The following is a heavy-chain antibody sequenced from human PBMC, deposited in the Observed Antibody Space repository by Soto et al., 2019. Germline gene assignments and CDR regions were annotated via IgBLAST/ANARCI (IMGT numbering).Heavy chain of an antibody. CDR1: RFTFSTYE. J-gene: IGHJ4*02. D-gene: IGHD5-12*01. CDR3: VRYCSSTLCNGVATRTFDY. Sequence: LRLSCAASRFTFSTYEMHWVRQAPGKGLEWVSCISSSGSSVYYADSVKGRFTISRDNSRNSLYLQMNSLRDEDTALYYCVRYCSSTLCNGVATRTFDYWGQGALVTVSS. CDR2: ISSSGSSV. V-gene: IGHV3-48*03.